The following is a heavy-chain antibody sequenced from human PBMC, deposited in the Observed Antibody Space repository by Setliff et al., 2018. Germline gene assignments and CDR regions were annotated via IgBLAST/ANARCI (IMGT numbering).Heavy chain of an antibody. CDR3: ARGMEDTAMLAY. V-gene: IGHV5-51*01. Sequence: PGESLKISCKGSGYTLSTYWIGWVRQMPGKGLEWMGIIYPGDSETRYSPSFEGQVSISADTSISTAYLQWSSLKASDTAMYYCARGMEDTAMLAYWGQGTLVTVSS. CDR1: GYTLSTYW. D-gene: IGHD5-18*01. J-gene: IGHJ4*02. CDR2: IYPGDSET.